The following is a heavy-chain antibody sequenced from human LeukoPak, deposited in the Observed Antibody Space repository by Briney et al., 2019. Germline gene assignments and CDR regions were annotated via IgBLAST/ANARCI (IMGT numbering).Heavy chain of an antibody. CDR1: GYSFDEYA. V-gene: IGHV3-9*01. Sequence: GGSLRLSCVGSGYSFDEYATHWVRQAPGKGLEWVSGINWKSDKIGYADSVKGRFTISRDNSRNSLYLQMNSLRVEDTALYYCAKDRYCTSSSCPIDYWGQGTMVTVSS. D-gene: IGHD2-2*01. CDR3: AKDRYCTSSSCPIDY. J-gene: IGHJ4*02. CDR2: INWKSDKI.